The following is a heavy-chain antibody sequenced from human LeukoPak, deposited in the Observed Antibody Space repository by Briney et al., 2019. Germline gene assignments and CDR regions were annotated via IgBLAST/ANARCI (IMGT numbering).Heavy chain of an antibody. CDR1: GYTFTGYY. D-gene: IGHD6-13*01. CDR3: ARARWAAAGTRWFDP. J-gene: IGHJ5*02. Sequence: ASVKVSCKASGYTFTGYYMHWVRQAPGQGLEWMGWINPNGGGTNYAQKFQGRVTMTRDTSISTAYMELSRLRSDDTAVYYCARARWAAAGTRWFDPWGQGTLVTVSS. CDR2: INPNGGGT. V-gene: IGHV1-2*02.